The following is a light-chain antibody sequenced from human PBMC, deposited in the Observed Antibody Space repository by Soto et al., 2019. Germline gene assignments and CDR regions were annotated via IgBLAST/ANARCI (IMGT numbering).Light chain of an antibody. Sequence: EIVMTQSPATLSVSPGGRATLSCRASQSISDTLAWYQQKPGQAPRLLIYGASRRATGFPTRFSGSGSGTEFTLIISSLQSEDFAVYFCQQYNEWPPLTFGGGTKVDI. J-gene: IGKJ4*01. V-gene: IGKV3-15*01. CDR2: GAS. CDR1: QSISDT. CDR3: QQYNEWPPLT.